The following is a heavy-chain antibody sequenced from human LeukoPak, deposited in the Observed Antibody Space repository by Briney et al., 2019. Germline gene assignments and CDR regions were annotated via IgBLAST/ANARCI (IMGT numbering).Heavy chain of an antibody. CDR3: ARDQYDTWSRRGNFDS. D-gene: IGHD3-3*01. CDR2: IYHSGST. Sequence: SETLSLTCAVSGGSIKSNNWWSWVRQPPGKGLAWIGEIYHSGSTNYNPSLESRVTVSVDKSKNQISLDLSSVTAADTAVYYCARDQYDTWSRRGNFDSWGQGTLVIVSS. CDR1: GGSIKSNNW. J-gene: IGHJ4*02. V-gene: IGHV4-4*02.